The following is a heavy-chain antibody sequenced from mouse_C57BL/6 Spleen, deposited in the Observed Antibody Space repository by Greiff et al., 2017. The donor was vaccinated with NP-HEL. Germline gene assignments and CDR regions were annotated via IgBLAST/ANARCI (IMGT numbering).Heavy chain of an antibody. CDR1: GYTFTDYE. Sequence: QVQLQQSGAELVRPGASVTLSCKASGYTFTDYEMHWVKQTPVHGLEWIGAIDPETGGTAFNQKFKGKAILTADKSSSTAYMELRSLTSEDSAVYYCTSHYGISYWYFDVWGTGTTVTVSS. CDR3: TSHYGISYWYFDV. V-gene: IGHV1-15*01. CDR2: IDPETGGT. J-gene: IGHJ1*03. D-gene: IGHD1-1*01.